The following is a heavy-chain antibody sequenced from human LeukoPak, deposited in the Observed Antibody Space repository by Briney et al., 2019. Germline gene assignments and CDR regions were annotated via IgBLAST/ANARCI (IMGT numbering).Heavy chain of an antibody. J-gene: IGHJ4*02. Sequence: SQTLSLTCAISGDSVSSNGAAWDWIRQSPSRGLEWLGRTYYRSQQWYSDYAPSVKGRITINADTSQNQFSLHLNSMTPEDTAVYYCGRETDFGVVTNWGQGTLVTVSS. CDR2: TYYRSQQWYS. V-gene: IGHV6-1*01. D-gene: IGHD3-3*01. CDR3: GRETDFGVVTN. CDR1: GDSVSSNGAA.